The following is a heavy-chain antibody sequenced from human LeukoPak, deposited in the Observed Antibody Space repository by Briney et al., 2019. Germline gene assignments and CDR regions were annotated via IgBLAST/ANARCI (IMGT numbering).Heavy chain of an antibody. Sequence: PGGSLRLSCAASGLTFSSFSFNWFRKGPGKGLEWVSSINTVASYIYYADSVKGRFTISRDNAKNSLYLQMNSLRAEDTGVYYCARLRRNSDKSGFYYYYDYWGQGTLVTVSS. D-gene: IGHD3-22*01. V-gene: IGHV3-21*06. CDR1: GLTFSSFS. CDR3: ARLRRNSDKSGFYYYYDY. CDR2: INTVASYI. J-gene: IGHJ4*02.